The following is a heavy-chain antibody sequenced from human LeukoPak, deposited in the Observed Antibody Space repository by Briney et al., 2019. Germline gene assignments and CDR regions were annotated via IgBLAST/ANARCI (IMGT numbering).Heavy chain of an antibody. J-gene: IGHJ4*02. CDR2: INHSGST. Sequence: PSETLSLTCTVSGGSISSYYWSWIRQPPGKGLEWIGEINHSGSTNYNPSLKSRVTISVDTSKNQFSLKLSSVTAADTAVYYCARALRPYYDFWSGYYKSSVEFDYWGQGTLVTVSS. V-gene: IGHV4-34*01. CDR1: GGSISSYY. CDR3: ARALRPYYDFWSGYYKSSVEFDY. D-gene: IGHD3-3*01.